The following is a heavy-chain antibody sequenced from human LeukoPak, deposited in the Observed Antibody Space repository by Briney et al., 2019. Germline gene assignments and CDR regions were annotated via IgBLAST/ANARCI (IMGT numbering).Heavy chain of an antibody. CDR3: TRALNYYGSGSYYGVHY. CDR1: GFTFSSYS. V-gene: IGHV3-48*04. J-gene: IGHJ4*02. Sequence: GGSLRLSCAGSGFTFSSYSMNWVRQAPGKGLEWVSYIGSSSTPIYYADSVKGRFTISRDNAKNSLYLQMHSLRAEDTALYYCTRALNYYGSGSYYGVHYWGQGTLVTVSS. D-gene: IGHD3-10*01. CDR2: IGSSSTPI.